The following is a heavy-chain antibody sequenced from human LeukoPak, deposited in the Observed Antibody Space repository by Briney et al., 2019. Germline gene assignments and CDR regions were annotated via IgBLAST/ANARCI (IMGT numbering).Heavy chain of an antibody. CDR1: GGSISSYY. D-gene: IGHD3-22*01. CDR2: IYYSGST. J-gene: IGHJ6*03. V-gene: IGHV4-59*08. Sequence: SETLSLTCTVSGGSISSYYWSWIRQPPGKGLEWIGYIYYSGSTNYNPSLKSRVTISVDTSKNQFSLKLSSVTAADTAVYYCARRYCYDSSGYYNYYYMDVWGEGTTVTVSS. CDR3: ARRYCYDSSGYYNYYYMDV.